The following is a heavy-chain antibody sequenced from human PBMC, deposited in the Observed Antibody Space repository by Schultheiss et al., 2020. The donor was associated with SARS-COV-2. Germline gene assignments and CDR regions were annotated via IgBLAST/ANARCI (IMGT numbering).Heavy chain of an antibody. CDR3: ARDGWATTTYYYYGMDV. D-gene: IGHD5-12*01. J-gene: IGHJ6*02. Sequence: GGSLRLSCAASGFSFSSYPMSWVRQAPGKGLEWVSAISGSGGSTHYADSVKGRLTISRDNSKNTLYLQMNSLRAEDTAVYYCARDGWATTTYYYYGMDVWGQGTTVTVSS. V-gene: IGHV3-23*01. CDR2: ISGSGGST. CDR1: GFSFSSYP.